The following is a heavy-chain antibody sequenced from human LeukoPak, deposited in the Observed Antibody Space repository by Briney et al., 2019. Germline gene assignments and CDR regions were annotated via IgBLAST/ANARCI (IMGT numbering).Heavy chain of an antibody. D-gene: IGHD3/OR15-3a*01. CDR3: ARGRNDFVAYFERNWCDP. J-gene: IGHJ5*02. Sequence: PGGSLRLSRAAAGFSFSDYYMSSIRQAPGKGLEWISYISSSGGSTSYADSVKGRFTISRDNAKNSLYLQMNRLRAEDTAVYYCARGRNDFVAYFERNWCDPWGEGTRLCVSS. CDR1: GFSFSDYY. CDR2: ISSSGGST. V-gene: IGHV3-11*01.